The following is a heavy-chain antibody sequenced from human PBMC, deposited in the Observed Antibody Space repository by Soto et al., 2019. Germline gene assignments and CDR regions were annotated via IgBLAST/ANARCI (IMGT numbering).Heavy chain of an antibody. CDR3: AKDRAAVGTNLYY. CDR2: ISYDGTNK. D-gene: IGHD6-13*01. V-gene: IGHV3-30*18. CDR1: GFTFSSYG. Sequence: PGGSLRLSCAASGFTFSSYGMHWVRQAPGKGLEWVAAISYDGTNKNYADSVKGRFTISRDNSKNTLYLQMDSLRAEDTAVYYCAKDRAAVGTNLYYWGQGTLVTLSS. J-gene: IGHJ4*02.